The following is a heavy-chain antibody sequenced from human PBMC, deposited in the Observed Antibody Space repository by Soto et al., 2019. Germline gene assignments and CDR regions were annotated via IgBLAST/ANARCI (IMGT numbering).Heavy chain of an antibody. CDR1: GFTFSSYG. CDR3: ARDRYRIAARPGWFDP. Sequence: GGSLRLSCAASGFTFSSYGMHWVRQAPGKGLEWVAVIWYDGSNKYYADSVKGRSTISRDNSKNTLYLQMNSLRAEDTAVYYCARDRYRIAARPGWFDPWGQGTLVTVSS. CDR2: IWYDGSNK. J-gene: IGHJ5*02. V-gene: IGHV3-33*01. D-gene: IGHD6-6*01.